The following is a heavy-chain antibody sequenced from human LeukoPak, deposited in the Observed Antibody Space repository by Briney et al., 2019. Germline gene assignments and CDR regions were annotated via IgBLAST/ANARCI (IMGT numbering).Heavy chain of an antibody. J-gene: IGHJ1*01. CDR3: ARDPGAAARRPEYFQH. CDR1: GFTFSNYW. V-gene: IGHV3-7*03. Sequence: GGSLRLSCVGSGFTFSNYWMSWVRQAPGKGLEWVANIAHDGSALYYLDSVKGRFTISRDNGKNSLYLQMKSLRAEDTALYYCARDPGAAARRPEYFQHWGQGTLVTVSS. CDR2: IAHDGSAL. D-gene: IGHD6-25*01.